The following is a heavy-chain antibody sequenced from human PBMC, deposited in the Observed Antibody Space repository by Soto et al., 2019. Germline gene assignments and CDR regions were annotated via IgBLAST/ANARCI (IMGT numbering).Heavy chain of an antibody. D-gene: IGHD2-21*01. CDR3: ARGIATLDY. CDR1: GCTVSQYS. J-gene: IGHJ4*02. Sequence: AGTLRLSCAVSGCTVSQYSLNWIRQAPGKGLDWLSYISLSSTIIYYADSVKGRFTISRDNSKNSLYLQMNSLRDEDTAVYFCARGIATLDYWGQGTLVTVSS. V-gene: IGHV3-48*02. CDR2: ISLSSTII.